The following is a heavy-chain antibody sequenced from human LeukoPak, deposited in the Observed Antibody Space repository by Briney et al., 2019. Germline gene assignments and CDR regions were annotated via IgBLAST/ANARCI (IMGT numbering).Heavy chain of an antibody. CDR3: ARDRPNYYGSDGHYYRRDGDY. J-gene: IGHJ4*02. D-gene: IGHD3-22*01. Sequence: PGGSLRLSCAAAGFTFSNYAMSWVRQAPGKGLQWVSSITSRGESTWYVDSVKGRFTITRDNSENTLYQQMHSLRTEDTAVYYCARDRPNYYGSDGHYYRRDGDYWGRGTLVSVSS. V-gene: IGHV3-23*01. CDR1: GFTFSNYA. CDR2: ITSRGEST.